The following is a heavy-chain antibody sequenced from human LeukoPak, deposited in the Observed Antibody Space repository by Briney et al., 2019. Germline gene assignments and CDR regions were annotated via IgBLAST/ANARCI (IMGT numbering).Heavy chain of an antibody. CDR1: GFTFTNSA. V-gene: IGHV1-58*02. CDR3: AADGPAGGYFDY. Sequence: SVKVSCKASGFTFTNSAMQWVRQARGQRLEWIGWIVVGSGNTNYAQKFQERVTITRDMSTSTAYMELSSLRSEDTAVYYCAADGPAGGYFDYWGQGTLVTVSS. J-gene: IGHJ4*02. D-gene: IGHD2-8*02. CDR2: IVVGSGNT.